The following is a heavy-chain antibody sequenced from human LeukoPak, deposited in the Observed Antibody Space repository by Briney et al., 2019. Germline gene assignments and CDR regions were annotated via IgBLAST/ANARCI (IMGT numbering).Heavy chain of an antibody. CDR1: GFTLSSYS. CDR3: AKSSGRSATSKYYFDY. Sequence: PGGSLRLSCAASGFTLSSYSMNWVRQAPGKGLEWVSSISSTSYIYNADSVKGRFTISRDNSKNTLYLQMNSLRAEDTAVYYCAKSSGRSATSKYYFDYWGQGTLVTVSS. V-gene: IGHV3-21*04. CDR2: ISSTSYI. D-gene: IGHD6-19*01. J-gene: IGHJ4*02.